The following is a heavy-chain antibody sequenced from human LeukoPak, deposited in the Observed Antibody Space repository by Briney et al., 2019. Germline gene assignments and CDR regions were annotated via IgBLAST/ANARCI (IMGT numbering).Heavy chain of an antibody. Sequence: PSETLSLTCAVSGYSISSGYYWGWIRQPPGKGLEWIGSIYHSGSTYYKPSLKSRVTISVDTSKNQFSLKLSSVTAADTAVYYCARGGTTDYWGQGTLVTVSS. V-gene: IGHV4-38-2*01. D-gene: IGHD1-7*01. J-gene: IGHJ4*02. CDR3: ARGGTTDY. CDR2: IYHSGST. CDR1: GYSISSGYY.